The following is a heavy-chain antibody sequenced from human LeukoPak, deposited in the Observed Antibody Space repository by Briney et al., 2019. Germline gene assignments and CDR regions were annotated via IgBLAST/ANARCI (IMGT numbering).Heavy chain of an antibody. J-gene: IGHJ3*02. CDR2: IYYSGST. Sequence: PSETLSLTCAVSGGSISSNSYYWGWIRQPPGKGLEWIGSIYYSGSTYYNPSLKSRVTISVDTSKNQFSLKLSSVTAADTAVYYCARRQDIVVVVAAIGAFDIWGQGTMVTVSS. V-gene: IGHV4-39*07. CDR1: GGSISSNSYY. CDR3: ARRQDIVVVVAAIGAFDI. D-gene: IGHD2-15*01.